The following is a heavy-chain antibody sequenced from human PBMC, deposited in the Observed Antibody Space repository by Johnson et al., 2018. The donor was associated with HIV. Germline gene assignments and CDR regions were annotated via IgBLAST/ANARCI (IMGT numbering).Heavy chain of an antibody. D-gene: IGHD6-13*01. V-gene: IGHV3-15*05. CDR1: GFTFDDYG. CDR2: IKSKTDGGTT. J-gene: IGHJ3*02. CDR3: ARDGTSRGGAFDI. Sequence: VQLVESGGGLVQPGGSLRLSCAASGFTFDDYGMSWVRQAPGKGLEWVGRIKSKTDGGTTDYAAPVKGRFTISRDDSKNTLYLQMNSLRAEDTALYYCARDGTSRGGAFDIWGQGTMVTVSS.